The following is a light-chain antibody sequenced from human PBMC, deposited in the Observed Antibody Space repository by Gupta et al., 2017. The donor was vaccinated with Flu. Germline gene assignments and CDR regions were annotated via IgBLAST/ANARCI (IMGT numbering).Light chain of an antibody. J-gene: IGKJ1*01. CDR1: QGINTN. CDR2: DAS. Sequence: ATLSVSPGERATLSCRASQGINTNLAWYQQKPGQAPRVIIYDASTRAADIPARFVGSGSGTDXTLAISXLQSEDSALYYCQQYNNWPPWTFGXGTKVEVK. CDR3: QQYNNWPPWT. V-gene: IGKV3-15*01.